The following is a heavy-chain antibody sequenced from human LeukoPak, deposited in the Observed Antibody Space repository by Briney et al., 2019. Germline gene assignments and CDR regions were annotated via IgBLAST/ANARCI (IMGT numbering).Heavy chain of an antibody. D-gene: IGHD3-22*01. J-gene: IGHJ4*02. CDR1: GFTFSSYA. Sequence: PGGSLRLSCAASGFTFSSYAMSWVRQAPGKGLEWVSAISGSGGSTYYADSVKGRFTISRDNSKNTLYLQMNSLRAEDTAVYYCAKDHLDYYDSSGYPEYYFDYWGQGTLVTVFS. CDR2: ISGSGGST. CDR3: AKDHLDYYDSSGYPEYYFDY. V-gene: IGHV3-23*01.